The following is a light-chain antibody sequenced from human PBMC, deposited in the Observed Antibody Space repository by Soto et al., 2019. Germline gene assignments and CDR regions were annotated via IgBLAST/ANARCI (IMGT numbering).Light chain of an antibody. V-gene: IGLV2-23*02. CDR2: EVT. Sequence: QSALTQPASVSGSPGQSITISCTGTSSDVGSRNLVSWYQQHPGKAPKLIIYEVTKWPSGVSNRFSGSKSGNTASLTIFGLQAEDEADYYCCSYAGSYTWVFGGGTSSPS. J-gene: IGLJ3*02. CDR1: SSDVGSRNL. CDR3: CSYAGSYTWV.